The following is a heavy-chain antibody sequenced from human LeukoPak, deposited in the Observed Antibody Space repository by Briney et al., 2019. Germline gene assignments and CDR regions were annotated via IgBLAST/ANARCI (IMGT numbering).Heavy chain of an antibody. CDR3: ARDRLRGSGWYQLPVFDY. CDR2: ISSGSSAI. Sequence: GGSLRLSCEASGFTFTTYSMTWVRQAPGKGLEWVSIISSGSSAIFSADALKGRFTISRDDAKNLLYLQMNSLRAEDTAVYYCARDRLRGSGWYQLPVFDYWGQGTLVTVSS. D-gene: IGHD6-19*01. V-gene: IGHV3-21*01. J-gene: IGHJ4*02. CDR1: GFTFTTYS.